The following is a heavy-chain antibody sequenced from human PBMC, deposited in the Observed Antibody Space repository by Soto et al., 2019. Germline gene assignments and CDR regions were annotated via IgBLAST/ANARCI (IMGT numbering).Heavy chain of an antibody. V-gene: IGHV4-59*11. J-gene: IGHJ4*02. Sequence: QVHLQESGPGLVKPSETLSLTCTVSGGSINNHYWSWIRQPPGKGLEWIGYIYYTGSTNYNPSLKCRVPMSVDTSKNQFSLNLTSLTAADTAIYYCARANWYSEYWGQGTLVTVSS. D-gene: IGHD7-27*01. CDR1: GGSINNHY. CDR2: IYYTGST. CDR3: ARANWYSEY.